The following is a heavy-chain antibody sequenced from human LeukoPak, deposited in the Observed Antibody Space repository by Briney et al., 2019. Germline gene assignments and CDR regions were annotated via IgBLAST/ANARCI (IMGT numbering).Heavy chain of an antibody. Sequence: ASVKVSCKASGYAFSNYGFSWVRQAPGQRLEWMGRINTLDGNTDYAQKFQDRVTMTTDTSTNTAYMELRSLRPDDTVVYYCARDRYEFTYWGQGTLVTVSS. CDR2: INTLDGNT. CDR1: GYAFSNYG. J-gene: IGHJ4*02. V-gene: IGHV1-18*01. CDR3: ARDRYEFTY. D-gene: IGHD5-12*01.